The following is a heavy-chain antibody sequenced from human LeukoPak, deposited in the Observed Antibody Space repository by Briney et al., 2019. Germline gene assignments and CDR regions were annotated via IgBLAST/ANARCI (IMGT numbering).Heavy chain of an antibody. D-gene: IGHD3-10*01. J-gene: IGHJ5*02. Sequence: ASVKVFCKASGYTFTGYYMHWVRQAPGQGLEWMGWINPNSGGTNYAQKFQGRVTMTRDTSISTAYMELSRLRSDDTAVYYCARDGITMVRGVIISGAWFDPWGQGTLVTVSS. V-gene: IGHV1-2*02. CDR3: ARDGITMVRGVIISGAWFDP. CDR2: INPNSGGT. CDR1: GYTFTGYY.